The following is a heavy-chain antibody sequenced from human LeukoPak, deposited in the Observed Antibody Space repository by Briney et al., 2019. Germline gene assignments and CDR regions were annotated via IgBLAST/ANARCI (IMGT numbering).Heavy chain of an antibody. J-gene: IGHJ4*02. D-gene: IGHD4-17*01. CDR3: AQTTVDY. Sequence: GRSLRLSCAASGFTFDDYAMHWVRQAPGKGLEWVSGISWNSGSIGYADSVKGRFTISRDNAKNSLYLQMNSLRAEDMALYYCAQTTVDYWGQGTLVIVSS. V-gene: IGHV3-9*03. CDR2: ISWNSGSI. CDR1: GFTFDDYA.